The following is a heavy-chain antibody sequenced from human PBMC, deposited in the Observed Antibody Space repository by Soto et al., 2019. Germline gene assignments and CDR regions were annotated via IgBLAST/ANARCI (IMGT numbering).Heavy chain of an antibody. J-gene: IGHJ4*02. CDR2: VSYDEITK. CDR3: AKPLGLLRRAMAQGSDY. CDR1: GFTFSSYG. V-gene: IGHV3-30*18. D-gene: IGHD5-18*01. Sequence: GGSLRLSCAASGFTFSSYGMNWVRQAPGKGLEWVAVVSYDEITKYYADSVKGRFTISRDNSKNTVYLQMNSLRPEDTAVYYCAKPLGLLRRAMAQGSDYWGQGTLVTVSS.